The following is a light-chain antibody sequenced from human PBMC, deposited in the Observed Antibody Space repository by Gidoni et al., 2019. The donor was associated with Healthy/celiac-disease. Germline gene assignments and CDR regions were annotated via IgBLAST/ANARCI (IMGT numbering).Light chain of an antibody. J-gene: IGKJ4*01. CDR2: AAS. CDR3: QQYYSFPLT. CDR1: QGIRSY. Sequence: VIWRTESPSLLSASTGDRVTISCRMSQGIRSYLAWYQQKPGKAPELLIYAASTLQSGVPSRFSGSGSGTDFTLTISCLQSEDFATYYCQQYYSFPLTFGGGTKVEIK. V-gene: IGKV1D-8*01.